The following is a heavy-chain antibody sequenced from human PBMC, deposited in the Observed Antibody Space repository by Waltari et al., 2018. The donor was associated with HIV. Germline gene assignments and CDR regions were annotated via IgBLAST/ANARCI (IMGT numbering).Heavy chain of an antibody. D-gene: IGHD5-12*01. CDR3: TTGGYPTEAFDV. J-gene: IGHJ3*01. V-gene: IGHV3-15*01. Sequence: EVQVVESGGGLVQPGGSLRVSCASFQLTFEDFWLTWVRQAPGKGLEWVGRIKSKRDGGATDYAASVKGRFVISRDDSQNTLYLQMSGLRTEDTAMYYCTTGGYPTEAFDVWGQGTMVTVSP. CDR2: IKSKRDGGAT. CDR1: QLTFEDFW.